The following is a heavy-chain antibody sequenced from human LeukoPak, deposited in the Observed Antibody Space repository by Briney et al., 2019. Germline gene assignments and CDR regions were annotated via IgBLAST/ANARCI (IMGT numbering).Heavy chain of an antibody. CDR1: GFTFSDHY. V-gene: IGHV3-72*01. CDR2: TRNKANSYTT. D-gene: IGHD3-10*01. J-gene: IGHJ6*03. Sequence: GGALRLSCAASGFTFSDHYMDWVRQAPRKGLEWVSRTRNKANSYTTEYAASVKGRFTISRDDSKKSLYLQMNSLKTEDTAVYYCARASAITMVRGVISYYYYMDVWGKGTTVTVPS. CDR3: ARASAITMVRGVISYYYYMDV.